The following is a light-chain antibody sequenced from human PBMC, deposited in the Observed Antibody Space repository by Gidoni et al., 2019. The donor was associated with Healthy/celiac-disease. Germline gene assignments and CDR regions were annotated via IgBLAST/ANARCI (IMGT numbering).Light chain of an antibody. Sequence: DIQMTHSPPPLSVSVVDRLSIPCRASLSISSYLNWNQQNPGKAPKLLIYAASSLQSGVPARFSGSGSETDFTLTISSLQPEDFATYYCQQSDGTPPTFGQETRVEIK. CDR2: AAS. J-gene: IGKJ1*01. CDR1: LSISSY. V-gene: IGKV1-39*01. CDR3: QQSDGTPPT.